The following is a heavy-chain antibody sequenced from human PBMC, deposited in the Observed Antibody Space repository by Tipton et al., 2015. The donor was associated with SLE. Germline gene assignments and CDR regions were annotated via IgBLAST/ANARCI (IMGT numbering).Heavy chain of an antibody. V-gene: IGHV4-59*01. CDR3: ARGSSSWKGSYYYYYMDV. Sequence: TLSLTCTVSGGSIGSYYWSWIRQPPGKGLEWIGYIYYSGSTNYNPSLKSRVTISVDTSKNQFSLKLSSVTAADTAVYYCARGSSSWKGSYYYYYMDVWGKGTTVTVSS. CDR1: GGSIGSYY. D-gene: IGHD6-13*01. J-gene: IGHJ6*03. CDR2: IYYSGST.